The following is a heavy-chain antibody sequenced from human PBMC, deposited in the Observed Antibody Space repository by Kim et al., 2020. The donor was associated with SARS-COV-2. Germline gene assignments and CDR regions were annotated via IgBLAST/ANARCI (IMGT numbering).Heavy chain of an antibody. Sequence: NKSYADSVKGRFTISRDNSKNTLYLQMNSLRAEDTAVYYCAREGYSSDFDYWGQGTLVTVSS. J-gene: IGHJ4*02. D-gene: IGHD5-18*01. V-gene: IGHV3-30*01. CDR3: AREGYSSDFDY. CDR2: NK.